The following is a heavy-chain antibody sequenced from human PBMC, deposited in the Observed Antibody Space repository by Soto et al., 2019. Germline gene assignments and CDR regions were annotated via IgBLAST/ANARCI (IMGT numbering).Heavy chain of an antibody. V-gene: IGHV3-64D*06. CDR3: VKDPPSRAPGSSSRCSPAGTYYGWDA. Sequence: LRLSCSASGFTFSSYAMHWVRQAPGRGLEYVSAISSNGGSTYYADSVKGRFTISRDNSKNTLYLQMSSLRAEDTAVYYCVKDPPSRAPGSSSRCSPAGTYYGWDAWGQGTKVTVSS. CDR1: GFTFSSYA. J-gene: IGHJ6*02. D-gene: IGHD2-2*01. CDR2: ISSNGGST.